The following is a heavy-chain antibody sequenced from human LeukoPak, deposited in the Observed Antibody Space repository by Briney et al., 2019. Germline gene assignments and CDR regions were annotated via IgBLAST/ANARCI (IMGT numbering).Heavy chain of an antibody. Sequence: PSETLSLTCTVSGGSISSYYWSWIRQPPGKGLEWIGYIYYSGSTNYNPSLKSRVTISVDTSKNQFSLKLSSVTAADTAVYYCGVVAATPRSYGMDVWGQGTLVTVSS. D-gene: IGHD2-15*01. CDR3: GVVAATPRSYGMDV. V-gene: IGHV4-59*08. CDR2: IYYSGST. J-gene: IGHJ6*02. CDR1: GGSISSYY.